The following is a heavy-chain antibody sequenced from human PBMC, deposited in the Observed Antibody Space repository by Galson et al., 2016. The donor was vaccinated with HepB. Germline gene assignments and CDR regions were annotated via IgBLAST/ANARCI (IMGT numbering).Heavy chain of an antibody. D-gene: IGHD2-2*01. J-gene: IGHJ4*02. CDR2: ISENGGST. Sequence: SLRLSCAASGFTFKSHSMSWVRQAPGKGLEWVSAISENGGSTHYADSVKGRFTISRDNSKNTLYLQVNSVRAEDTAVYYCARDQGYCSGITCLIYDYWGQGTLVTV. V-gene: IGHV3-23*01. CDR3: ARDQGYCSGITCLIYDY. CDR1: GFTFKSHS.